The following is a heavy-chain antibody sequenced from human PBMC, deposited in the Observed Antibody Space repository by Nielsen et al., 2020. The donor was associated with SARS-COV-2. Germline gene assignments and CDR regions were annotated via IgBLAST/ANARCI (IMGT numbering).Heavy chain of an antibody. Sequence: GSLRLSCAVYGGSFSGYYWSWIRQPPGKGLEWIGEINHSGSTNYNPSLKSRVTISVYTSKNLFSLKLSSVTAADTAVYYCARPKRAAAGNSYFDYWGQGTLVTVSS. CDR1: GGSFSGYY. CDR2: INHSGST. V-gene: IGHV4-34*01. D-gene: IGHD6-13*01. J-gene: IGHJ4*02. CDR3: ARPKRAAAGNSYFDY.